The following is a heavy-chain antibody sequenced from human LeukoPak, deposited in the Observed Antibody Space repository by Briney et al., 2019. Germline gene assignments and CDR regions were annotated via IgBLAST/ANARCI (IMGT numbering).Heavy chain of an antibody. CDR3: ARESDGYNSYYYGMDV. CDR1: GFTFSSYW. D-gene: IGHD5-24*01. J-gene: IGHJ6*02. V-gene: IGHV3-74*01. CDR2: INSDGSST. Sequence: GGSLRLSCAASGFTFSSYWMHWVRQAPGKGLVWVSRINSDGSSTSYADSVKGRFTISRDNAKNTLYLQMNSLRAEDTAVYYCARESDGYNSYYYGMDVWGQGITVTVSS.